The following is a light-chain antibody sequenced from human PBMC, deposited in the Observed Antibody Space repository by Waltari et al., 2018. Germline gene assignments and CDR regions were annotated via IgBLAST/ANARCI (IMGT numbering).Light chain of an antibody. J-gene: IGKJ2*02. Sequence: DIQMTQSPSSLSASVGDRVTITCQAHQHIYNYLNWYQQKPGKAPKLLIYAASNLQTGVPSRFSGGGSGTDFTFVISNLQPEDIATYYCQQYEGLPRTFGQGTKLEMK. CDR3: QQYEGLPRT. V-gene: IGKV1-33*01. CDR1: QHIYNY. CDR2: AAS.